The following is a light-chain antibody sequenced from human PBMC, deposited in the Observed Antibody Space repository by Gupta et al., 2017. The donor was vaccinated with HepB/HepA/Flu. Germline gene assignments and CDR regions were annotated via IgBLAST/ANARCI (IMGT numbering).Light chain of an antibody. Sequence: EIVLTQSPATLSLSPGERATLSCRASQSVSSYLAWYQQKPGQAPRLLIYDASNRATGIPARFSSSGSGTDFTLTISSLEPEDFAVYYCRQRSNWPLYTFGQGTKLEIK. J-gene: IGKJ2*01. CDR2: DAS. V-gene: IGKV3-11*01. CDR3: RQRSNWPLYT. CDR1: QSVSSY.